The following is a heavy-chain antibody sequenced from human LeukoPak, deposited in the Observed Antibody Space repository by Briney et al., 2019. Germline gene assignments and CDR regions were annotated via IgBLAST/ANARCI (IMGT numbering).Heavy chain of an antibody. V-gene: IGHV3-11*04. D-gene: IGHD3-10*01. CDR2: ISSSGSII. J-gene: IGHJ4*02. CDR3: ARVRYGSVNFGAFDY. Sequence: GGSLRLSCAASGFIFSDYYMSWIRQAPGKGLEWVSYISSSGSIIYYADSVKGRFTISRDNAKNSLYLQMSTLRAEDTAVYYCARVRYGSVNFGAFDYWGQGALVIVSS. CDR1: GFIFSDYY.